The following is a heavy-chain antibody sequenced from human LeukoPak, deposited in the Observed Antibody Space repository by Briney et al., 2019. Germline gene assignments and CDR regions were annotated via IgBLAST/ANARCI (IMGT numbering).Heavy chain of an antibody. CDR1: GYSISSGYY. CDR3: ARQTTLDYDFWSGPDPLPNWFDP. J-gene: IGHJ5*02. V-gene: IGHV4-38-2*02. CDR2: IYHSGST. D-gene: IGHD3-3*01. Sequence: KPSETLSLTCTVSGYSISSGYYWGWIRQPPGKGLEWIGSIYHSGSTYYNPSLKSRVTISVDTSKNQFSLKLSSVTAADTAVYYCARQTTLDYDFWSGPDPLPNWFDPWGQGTLVTVSS.